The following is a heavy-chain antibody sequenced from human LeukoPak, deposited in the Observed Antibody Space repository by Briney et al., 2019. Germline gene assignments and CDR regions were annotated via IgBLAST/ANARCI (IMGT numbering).Heavy chain of an antibody. Sequence: PGGSLRLSCSASGFTFSSDAMHWVRQAPGKGLEYVSAISSNGGSTYYADSVKGRFTISRDNSKNTLYLQMSSLRAEDTAVYYCVKDRGGLSSDLGYFDYWGQGTLVTVSS. V-gene: IGHV3-64D*06. CDR1: GFTFSSDA. J-gene: IGHJ4*02. D-gene: IGHD6-19*01. CDR2: ISSNGGST. CDR3: VKDRGGLSSDLGYFDY.